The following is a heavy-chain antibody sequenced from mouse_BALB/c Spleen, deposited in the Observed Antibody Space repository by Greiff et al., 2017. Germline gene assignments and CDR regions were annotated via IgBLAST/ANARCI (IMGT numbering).Heavy chain of an antibody. V-gene: IGHV3-8*02. CDR3: ARKGGDYYGSSYRDYAMDY. CDR2: ISYSGST. Sequence: VQLQQSGPSLVKPSQTLSLTCSVTGDSITSGYWNWIRKFPGNKLEYMGYISYSGSTYYNPSLKSRISITRDTSKNQYYLQLNSVTTEDTATYYCARKGGDYYGSSYRDYAMDYWGQGTSVTVSS. D-gene: IGHD1-1*01. J-gene: IGHJ4*01. CDR1: GDSITSGY.